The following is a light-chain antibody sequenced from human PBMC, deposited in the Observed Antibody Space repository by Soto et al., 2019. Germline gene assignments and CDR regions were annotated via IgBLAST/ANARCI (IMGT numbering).Light chain of an antibody. Sequence: EIVMTQSPDTLSVSPGERATLSCRASQSVNSNLAWYQQKPGQAPRLLMSGSSTRATGIPARFSGSGSGTDFTLSISSLQSEDFVVYYCQQYNKRPYTFGQGTKLEI. J-gene: IGKJ2*01. CDR3: QQYNKRPYT. CDR2: GSS. CDR1: QSVNSN. V-gene: IGKV3-15*01.